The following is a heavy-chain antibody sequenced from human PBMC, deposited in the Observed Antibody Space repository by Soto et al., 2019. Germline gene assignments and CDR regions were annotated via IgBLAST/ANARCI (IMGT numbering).Heavy chain of an antibody. CDR3: ARGYSGEDF. J-gene: IGHJ4*02. Sequence: ESGGGLVQPGGSLRLSCAASGFTFSTYWMSWVRQAPGKGLEWVASMKEDGREIYYVDSVRGRFTISRDNAKNSLYLEMNSLRAEDSAIYYCARGYSGEDFWGQGTLVTVSS. CDR2: MKEDGREI. CDR1: GFTFSTYW. D-gene: IGHD6-25*01. V-gene: IGHV3-7*03.